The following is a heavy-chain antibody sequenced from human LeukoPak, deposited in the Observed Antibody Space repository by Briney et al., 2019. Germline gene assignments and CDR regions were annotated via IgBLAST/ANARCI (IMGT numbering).Heavy chain of an antibody. J-gene: IGHJ6*02. Sequence: PGGSLRLSCAASGFTFSSYAMSWVRQAPGKGLEWVSAISGSGGSTYYADSVKGRFTISRDNSKNTLYLQMNSLRAEDTAVYYYAKYLNYYDSSGYEYYYGMDVWGQGTTVTVSS. CDR3: AKYLNYYDSSGYEYYYGMDV. CDR2: ISGSGGST. CDR1: GFTFSSYA. V-gene: IGHV3-23*01. D-gene: IGHD3-22*01.